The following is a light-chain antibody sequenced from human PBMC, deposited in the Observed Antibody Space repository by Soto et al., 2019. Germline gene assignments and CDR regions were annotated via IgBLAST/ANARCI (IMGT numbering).Light chain of an antibody. Sequence: DIQMTQSPSSVSASVGDRVTITCRASQVIGTWLAWFQQRPGKAPKLLISAASSLRSGVPTRFSGSRSGTDFPLRVSRLQPEDFATYYCQQAFSFPLTFGGGTKVDIK. CDR2: AAS. CDR3: QQAFSFPLT. J-gene: IGKJ4*01. CDR1: QVIGTW. V-gene: IGKV1-12*01.